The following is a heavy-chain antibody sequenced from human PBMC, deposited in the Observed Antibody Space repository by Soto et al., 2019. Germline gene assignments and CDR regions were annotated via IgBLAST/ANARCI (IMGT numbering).Heavy chain of an antibody. D-gene: IGHD1-26*01. J-gene: IGHJ4*02. V-gene: IGHV4-59*01. CDR3: ARSGHTSVGAV. CDR1: GASMSDYH. CDR2: LHSSGFA. Sequence: PSETLSLTCTVYGASMSDYHGSWIRQSPGKGLEHIGYLHSSGFAEYNPSLKSRVTISMDTSRNQFSLKLRFVTAADTAIYYCARSGHTSVGAVWGQGVLVTVSS.